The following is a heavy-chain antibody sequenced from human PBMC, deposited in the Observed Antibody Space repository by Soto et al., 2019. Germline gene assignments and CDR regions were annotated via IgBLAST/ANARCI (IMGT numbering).Heavy chain of an antibody. J-gene: IGHJ3*02. Sequence: GASVKFSGKASGYTFISYAIHWVRQAPGQMLECMVWINVGNANAKYXXKFQGRVXXTEDTSASIAXMEPSXVRSEDTAVYYCARASGAFDIWGQGTMVTVS. V-gene: IGHV1-3*01. CDR2: INVGNANA. CDR3: ARASGAFDI. CDR1: GYTFISYA. D-gene: IGHD3-3*01.